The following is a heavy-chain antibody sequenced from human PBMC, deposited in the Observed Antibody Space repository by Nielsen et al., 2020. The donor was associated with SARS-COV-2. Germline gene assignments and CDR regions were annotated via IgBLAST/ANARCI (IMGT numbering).Heavy chain of an antibody. CDR1: GFTFSSYW. D-gene: IGHD6-13*01. Sequence: GESLKISCAASGFTFSSYWMSWVRQAPGKGLEWVANIKQDGSEKYYVDSVKGRFTISRDNAKNSLYLQMNSLRAEDTAVYYCARDQGSSSWYSIRDLDYWGQGTLVTVSS. V-gene: IGHV3-7*03. CDR2: IKQDGSEK. CDR3: ARDQGSSSWYSIRDLDY. J-gene: IGHJ4*02.